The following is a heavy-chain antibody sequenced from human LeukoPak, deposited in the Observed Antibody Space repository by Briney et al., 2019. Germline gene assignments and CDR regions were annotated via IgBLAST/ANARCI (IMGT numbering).Heavy chain of an antibody. CDR3: AKGIAVAGTGFDY. CDR1: GYTFTGYY. D-gene: IGHD6-19*01. J-gene: IGHJ4*02. CDR2: INPNSGGT. Sequence: GASVKVSCKASGYTFTGYYMHWVRQAPGQGLEWMGWINPNSGGTNYAQKFQGRVTMTRDTSISTAYMELSRLRSDDTAVYYCAKGIAVAGTGFDYWGQGTLVTVSS. V-gene: IGHV1-2*02.